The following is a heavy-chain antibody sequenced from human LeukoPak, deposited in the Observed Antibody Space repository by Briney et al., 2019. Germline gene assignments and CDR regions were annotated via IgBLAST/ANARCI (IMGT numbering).Heavy chain of an antibody. CDR1: GFSLSTSGVG. V-gene: IGHV2-5*02. D-gene: IGHD3-16*01. CDR3: AHSSRGLGESHFDY. J-gene: IGHJ4*02. Sequence: ESGPTLVKPTPPLTLTFTFSGFSLSTSGVGVGWIRHPPGKALEWLALIYWDDDKRYSPSLKSRLTITKDTSKNQVVLTMTQKNPVHSATYYSAHSSRGLGESHFDYWGQGTLVTVSS. CDR2: IYWDDDK.